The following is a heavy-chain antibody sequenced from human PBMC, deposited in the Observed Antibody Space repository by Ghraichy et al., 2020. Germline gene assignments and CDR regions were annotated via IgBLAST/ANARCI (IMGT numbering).Heavy chain of an antibody. CDR3: APTQQWLVPVDY. V-gene: IGHV3-49*03. D-gene: IGHD6-19*01. J-gene: IGHJ4*02. Sequence: GGSLRLSCTTSGFIFADYPMTWFRQAPGKGLEWVGFIRSRAYGGTTEYAASVKGRFTISRDDSKSIAYLQMNSLKTEDTAVYYCAPTQQWLVPVDYWGQGTLVTVSS. CDR1: GFIFADYP. CDR2: IRSRAYGGTT.